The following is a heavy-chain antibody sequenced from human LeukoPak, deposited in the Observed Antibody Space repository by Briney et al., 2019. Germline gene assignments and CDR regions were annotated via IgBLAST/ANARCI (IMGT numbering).Heavy chain of an antibody. CDR1: GGSFSGYY. Sequence: PSETLSLTCAVYGGSFSGYYWSWIRQPPGKGLEWIGEINHSGSTNYNPSLKSRVTISVDTSKNQFSLKLSSVTAADTAVYYCARGLPSIGGWGQGTLVTVSS. D-gene: IGHD2/OR15-2a*01. CDR3: ARGLPSIGG. J-gene: IGHJ4*02. V-gene: IGHV4-34*01. CDR2: INHSGST.